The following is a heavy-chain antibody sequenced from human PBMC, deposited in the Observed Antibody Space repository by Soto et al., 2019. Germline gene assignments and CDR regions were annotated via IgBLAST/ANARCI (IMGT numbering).Heavy chain of an antibody. CDR1: GGTFSSYA. J-gene: IGHJ6*02. CDR3: AREMVYSSGGYDYYGMDV. V-gene: IGHV1-69*01. D-gene: IGHD6-19*01. Sequence: QVQLVQSGAEVKKPGSSVKVSCKASGGTFSSYAFSWVRQAPGQGLEWLGGLIPIFGTANYAQKFQGRVTITADEATSTAYMELSSLRSEETAVYSCAREMVYSSGGYDYYGMDVWGQGTTVTVSS. CDR2: LIPIFGTA.